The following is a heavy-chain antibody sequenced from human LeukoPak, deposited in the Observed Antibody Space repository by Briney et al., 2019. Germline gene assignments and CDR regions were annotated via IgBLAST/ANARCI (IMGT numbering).Heavy chain of an antibody. J-gene: IGHJ4*02. D-gene: IGHD5-12*01. CDR3: ARDIVATIRGLMY. Sequence: ASVKVSCKASESTFTNYYMHWVRQAPGQGLEWMGIINPSGDTTSYAQKFQGRVTVTRDTSTSTVFMDLSSLRSEDTAVYYCARDIVATIRGLMYWGQGTLVTVSS. CDR2: INPSGDTT. V-gene: IGHV1-46*01. CDR1: ESTFTNYY.